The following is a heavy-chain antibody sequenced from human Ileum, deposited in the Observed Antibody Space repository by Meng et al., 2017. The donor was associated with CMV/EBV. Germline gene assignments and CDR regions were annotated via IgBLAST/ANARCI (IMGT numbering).Heavy chain of an antibody. CDR3: ARAAARGVPVDL. V-gene: IGHV4-4*07. Sequence: QESAPALLQPCETRSLPCAVIGGSLTSYYWTWIRQPAGKGLEWIGRIHPTGTTDDNPSLRSRVSMSLDKSKNQFSLKLTSVTAADTAVYYCARAAARGVPVDLWGQGTLVTVSS. CDR1: GGSLTSYY. CDR2: IHPTGTT. J-gene: IGHJ5*02. D-gene: IGHD3-10*01.